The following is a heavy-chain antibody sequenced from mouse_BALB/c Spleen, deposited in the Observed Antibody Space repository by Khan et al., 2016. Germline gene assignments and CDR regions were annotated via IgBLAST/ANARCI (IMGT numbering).Heavy chain of an antibody. V-gene: IGHV3-6*02. CDR1: GYSITSGYY. J-gene: IGHJ2*01. CDR3: AGDSYYFDD. Sequence: EVQLQESGPGLVKPSQSLSLTCSVTGYSITSGYYWNWIRQFPGNKLEWMGYISYDGSNNYNPSLKNRISITRDTSKNQFFLKLNSVTTEDTATYYCAGDSYYFDDWGQGTTLTVSS. CDR2: ISYDGSN.